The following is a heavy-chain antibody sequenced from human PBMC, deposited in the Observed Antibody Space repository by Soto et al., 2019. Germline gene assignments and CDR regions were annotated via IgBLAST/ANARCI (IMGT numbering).Heavy chain of an antibody. Sequence: QVQLVQSGAEVKKPGASVKVSCKASGYTFSTYGFSWVRQAPGQGLEWMGWIGADNGDTKYAQNFKGSVTMTTDTSTTTSYMELRSLTSDDTAVYFCARDWKGAEGFDPWGQGTLVTVSS. D-gene: IGHD1-1*01. CDR3: ARDWKGAEGFDP. CDR2: IGADNGDT. V-gene: IGHV1-18*01. CDR1: GYTFSTYG. J-gene: IGHJ5*02.